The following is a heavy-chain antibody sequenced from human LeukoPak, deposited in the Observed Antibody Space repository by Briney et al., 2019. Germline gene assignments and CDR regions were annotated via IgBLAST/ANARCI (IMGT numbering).Heavy chain of an antibody. CDR1: GFTFSSYG. CDR3: ARDLVRGVIIYYFDY. Sequence: PGGSLRLSCAASGFTFSSYGMHWVRQAPGKGLEWVAVIWYDGSNKYYADSVKGRFTISRDNSKNTLYLQMNSLRAEDTAVYYCARDLVRGVIIYYFDYWGQGTLVTVPS. J-gene: IGHJ4*02. V-gene: IGHV3-33*01. D-gene: IGHD3-10*01. CDR2: IWYDGSNK.